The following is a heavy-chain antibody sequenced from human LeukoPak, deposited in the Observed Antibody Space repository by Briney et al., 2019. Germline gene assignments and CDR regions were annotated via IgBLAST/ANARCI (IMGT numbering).Heavy chain of an antibody. J-gene: IGHJ6*02. D-gene: IGHD2-2*01. V-gene: IGHV4-34*01. CDR3: AVSYDGMDV. CDR2: INHSGST. Sequence: SETLSLTCAVYGRSFSGYYWSWIRQPPGKGLEWIGEINHSGSTNYNPSLKSRVTISVDTSKNQFSLKLSSVTAADTAVYYCAVSYDGMDVWGQGTTVTVSS. CDR1: GRSFSGYY.